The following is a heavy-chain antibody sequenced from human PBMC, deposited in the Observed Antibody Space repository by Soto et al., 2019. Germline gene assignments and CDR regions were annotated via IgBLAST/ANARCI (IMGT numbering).Heavy chain of an antibody. CDR1: GFTFSSYA. Sequence: GGSLRLSCAASGFTFSSYAMSWVRQAPGKGLEWVSAISGSGGSTYYADSVKGRFTISRDNSKNTLYLQMNSLRAEDTAVYYCAKDGLTGARPIRAPYYFDYWGQGTLVTVSS. J-gene: IGHJ4*02. CDR3: AKDGLTGARPIRAPYYFDY. V-gene: IGHV3-23*01. D-gene: IGHD7-27*01. CDR2: ISGSGGST.